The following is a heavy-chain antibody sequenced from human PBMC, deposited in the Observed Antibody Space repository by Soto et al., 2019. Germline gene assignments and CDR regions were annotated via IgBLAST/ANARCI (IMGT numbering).Heavy chain of an antibody. J-gene: IGHJ5*02. CDR2: ISSSSSTI. D-gene: IGHD3-3*02. CDR3: ARALEFSRSRWSVDP. CDR1: GFTFSSYS. Sequence: EVQLVESGGGLVQPGGSLRLSCAAPGFTFSSYSMNWVRQAPGKGLEWVSYISSSSSTIYYADSVKGRFTISRDNAKNSLYLQMNSLRDEDTAVYYCARALEFSRSRWSVDPWGQGTLVTVSS. V-gene: IGHV3-48*02.